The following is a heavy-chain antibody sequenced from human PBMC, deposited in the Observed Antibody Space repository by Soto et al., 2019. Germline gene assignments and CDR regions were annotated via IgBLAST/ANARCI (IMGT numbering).Heavy chain of an antibody. J-gene: IGHJ4*02. CDR3: ARDHGGDYVIDY. Sequence: SETLSLTCTVSGGSISSGGYYWSWIRQHPGKGLEWIGYIYYSGSTYYNPSLKSRVTISVDTSKNQFSLKLSSVTAADTAVYYCARDHGGDYVIDYWGQGTLVTVS. D-gene: IGHD4-17*01. CDR2: IYYSGST. CDR1: GGSISSGGYY. V-gene: IGHV4-31*03.